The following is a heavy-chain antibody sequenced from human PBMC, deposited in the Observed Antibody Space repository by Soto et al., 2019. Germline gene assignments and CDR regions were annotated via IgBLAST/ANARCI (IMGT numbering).Heavy chain of an antibody. V-gene: IGHV1-2*04. CDR3: ARGIAAAAARGMDV. Sequence: ASVTVSCKAFGYTFIRYYMHWVRQAPGQGLEWMGWINPNSGGTNYAQKFQGWVTMTRDTSISTAYMELSRLRSDDTAVYYCARGIAAAAARGMDVWGQGTTVTVSS. D-gene: IGHD6-13*01. J-gene: IGHJ6*02. CDR1: GYTFIRYY. CDR2: INPNSGGT.